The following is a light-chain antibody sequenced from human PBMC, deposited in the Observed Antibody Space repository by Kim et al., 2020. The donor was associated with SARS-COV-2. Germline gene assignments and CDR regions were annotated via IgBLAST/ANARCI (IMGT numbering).Light chain of an antibody. CDR3: QVWDSSSDHRV. CDR1: NIGSKS. J-gene: IGLJ3*02. Sequence: APGKTARITCGGNNIGSKSVHWYQQKPGQAPVLVIYYDNNRPSGIPERFSGSNSGNTATLTISRVEAGDEADYYCQVWDSSSDHRVFGGGTHLTVL. V-gene: IGLV3-21*04. CDR2: YDN.